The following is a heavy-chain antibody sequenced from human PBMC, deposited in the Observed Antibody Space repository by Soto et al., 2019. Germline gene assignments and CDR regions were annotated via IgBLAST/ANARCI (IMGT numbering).Heavy chain of an antibody. CDR2: VNANSGGT. V-gene: IGHV1-2*02. J-gene: IGHJ6*02. CDR1: GYTFTDYY. CDR3: AREVVAGRYYCGMDV. Sequence: VGSVKVSCKASGYTFTDYYMHWVRQAPGQGLEWMGWVNANSGGTNYAQKFQGRVTMTRDTSISTAYMEVSRLTSDDTAVYYCAREVVAGRYYCGMDVWGQGTTVTVSS. D-gene: IGHD6-19*01.